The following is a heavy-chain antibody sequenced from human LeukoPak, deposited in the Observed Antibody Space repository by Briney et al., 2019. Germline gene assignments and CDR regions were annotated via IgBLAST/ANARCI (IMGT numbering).Heavy chain of an antibody. J-gene: IGHJ4*02. CDR1: GYSITSGYY. D-gene: IGHD3-10*01. Sequence: SETLSLTCSVSGYSITSGYYWGWIRQPPGKGLEWIGSIYHSGSTFYNPSLKSRVTISVDPSKNQFSLRLTSVTAADTAVYYCATTYDILSGSAMGDYWGQGTLVTVSS. CDR2: IYHSGST. CDR3: ATTYDILSGSAMGDY. V-gene: IGHV4-38-2*02.